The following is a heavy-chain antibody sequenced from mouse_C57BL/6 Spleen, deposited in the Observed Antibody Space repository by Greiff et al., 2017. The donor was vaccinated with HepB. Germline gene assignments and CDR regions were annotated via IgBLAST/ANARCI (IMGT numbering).Heavy chain of an antibody. Sequence: VQLQQSGAELVRPGSSVKLSCKASGYTFTSYWMHWVKQRPIQGLEWIGNIDPSDSETHYNQKFKDKATLTVDKSSSTAYMQLSSLTSEDSAVYYCAMGDYDYAFAYWGQGTLVTVSA. CDR2: IDPSDSET. CDR3: AMGDYDYAFAY. J-gene: IGHJ3*01. CDR1: GYTFTSYW. V-gene: IGHV1-52*01. D-gene: IGHD2-4*01.